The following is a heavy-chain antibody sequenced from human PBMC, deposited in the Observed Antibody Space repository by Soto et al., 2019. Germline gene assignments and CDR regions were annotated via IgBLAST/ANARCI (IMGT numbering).Heavy chain of an antibody. J-gene: IGHJ6*02. Sequence: GGSLRLSCAASGFTISSYAMSWVRQAPGKGLEWVSAISGSGGSTYYADSVKGRFTISRDNSKNTLYLQMNSLRAEDTAIYYCARFTYYDFWSGYGMDVWGQGTTVTVSS. D-gene: IGHD3-3*01. CDR2: ISGSGGST. V-gene: IGHV3-23*01. CDR1: GFTISSYA. CDR3: ARFTYYDFWSGYGMDV.